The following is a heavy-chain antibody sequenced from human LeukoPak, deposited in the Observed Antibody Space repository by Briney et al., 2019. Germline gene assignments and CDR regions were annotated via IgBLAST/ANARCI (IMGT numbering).Heavy chain of an antibody. CDR3: AKQLGYCSDGSCYFPY. CDR2: ISNNGGYT. Sequence: GGSLRLSCATSGFTFSSSAMSWIRQAPGKGLEWVSAISNNGGYTYYADSVQGRFTISRDNSKSTLCLQMNSLRAEDTAVYYCAKQLGYCSDGSCYFPYWGQGTLVTVSS. V-gene: IGHV3-23*01. CDR1: GFTFSSSA. D-gene: IGHD2-15*01. J-gene: IGHJ4*02.